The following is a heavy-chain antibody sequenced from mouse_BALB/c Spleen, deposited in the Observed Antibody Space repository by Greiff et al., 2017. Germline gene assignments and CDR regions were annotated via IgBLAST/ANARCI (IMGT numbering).Heavy chain of an antibody. CDR2: IWAGGST. CDR1: GFSLTSYG. Sequence: VQRVESGPGLVAPSQSLSITCTVSGFSLTSYGVHWVRQPPGKGLEWLGVIWAGGSTNYNSALMSRLSISKDNSKSQVFLKMNSLQTDDTAMYYCAREAGTGPWFADWGQGTLVTVSA. CDR3: AREAGTGPWFAD. V-gene: IGHV2-9*02. D-gene: IGHD4-1*01. J-gene: IGHJ3*01.